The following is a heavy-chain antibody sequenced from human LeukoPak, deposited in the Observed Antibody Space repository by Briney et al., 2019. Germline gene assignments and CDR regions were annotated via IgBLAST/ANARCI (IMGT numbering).Heavy chain of an antibody. D-gene: IGHD2-8*01. CDR1: GGSISSYY. CDR3: ARYCTNGVCYTREDAFDI. Sequence: PSETLSLTCTVSGGSISSYYWSWIRQPPGKGLEWIGYIYYSGSTYYNPSLKSRVTISVDTSKNQFSLKLSSVTAADTAVYYCARYCTNGVCYTREDAFDIWGQGTMVTVSS. V-gene: IGHV4-59*06. CDR2: IYYSGST. J-gene: IGHJ3*02.